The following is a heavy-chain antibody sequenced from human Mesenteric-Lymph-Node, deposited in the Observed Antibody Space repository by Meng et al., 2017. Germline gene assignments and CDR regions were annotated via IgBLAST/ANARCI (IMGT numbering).Heavy chain of an antibody. V-gene: IGHV3-30*03. J-gene: IGHJ3*01. CDR3: AREVFYSPSSGRIGAAFDV. D-gene: IGHD3-22*01. CDR2: TSFDESNK. CDR1: GFTFNTYI. Sequence: GGSLRLSCAASGFTFNTYIIQWFRQAPGKGLEWVAVTSFDESNKYYADSVKGRFTVSRDNSKNTVFLQMNSLRPEDTAVYYCAREVFYSPSSGRIGAAFDVWGQGTMVTVSS.